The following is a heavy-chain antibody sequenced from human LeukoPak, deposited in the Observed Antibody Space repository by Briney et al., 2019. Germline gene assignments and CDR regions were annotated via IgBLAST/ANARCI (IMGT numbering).Heavy chain of an antibody. Sequence: PGGSLRLSCAASGFTFTSYCMNWVRQAPGKGLEWVSSISSSSSYIYYADSVKGRFTISRDNAKNSLYLQMNSLRAEDTAVYYCARDRYETFDYWGQGTLVTVSS. V-gene: IGHV3-21*01. CDR3: ARDRYETFDY. CDR2: ISSSSSYI. D-gene: IGHD1-1*01. CDR1: GFTFTSYC. J-gene: IGHJ4*02.